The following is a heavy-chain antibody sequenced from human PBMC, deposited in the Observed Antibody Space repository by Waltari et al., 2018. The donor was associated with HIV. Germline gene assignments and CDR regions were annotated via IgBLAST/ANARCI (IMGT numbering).Heavy chain of an antibody. V-gene: IGHV3-74*01. D-gene: IGHD6-6*01. CDR1: GFTFSRYW. CDR3: VRAGRSSDGFDV. J-gene: IGHJ3*01. CDR2: IERDGAST. Sequence: EVQLVESGGGLVQPGGSLRLSCGASGFTFSRYWMHWVRQAPGKGLVGVSRIERDGASTNYADSVKGRVTISRDNAKNTLSLQMNSLSVEDTAVYYCVRAGRSSDGFDVWGQGTMVTVSS.